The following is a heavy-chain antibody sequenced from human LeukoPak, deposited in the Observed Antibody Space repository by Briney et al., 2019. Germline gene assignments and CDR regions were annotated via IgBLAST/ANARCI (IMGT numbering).Heavy chain of an antibody. D-gene: IGHD4-17*01. V-gene: IGHV4-34*01. CDR1: GGSFRGYY. CDR3: ARGRYGDYERYFDY. Sequence: SETLSLTCAVYGGSFRGYYWSWIRQPPGKGLEWIGEINHSGSTNYNPSLKSRVTISVDTSKNQFSLKLSSVTAADTAVYSCARGRYGDYERYFDYWGQGTLVTVPS. J-gene: IGHJ4*02. CDR2: INHSGST.